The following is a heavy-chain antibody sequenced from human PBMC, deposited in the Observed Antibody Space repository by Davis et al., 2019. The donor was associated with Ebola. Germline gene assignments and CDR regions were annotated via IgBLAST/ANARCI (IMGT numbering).Heavy chain of an antibody. CDR1: GFSIGSKY. CDR2: IYSGGST. Sequence: PGGSLRLSCAASGFSIGSKYMSWVRQAPGKGLEWVSVIYSGGSTYYADSVKGRFTISRDNYKNTLYLQMNSLRAEDTAVYYCAGEVWSSIDYWGQGTLVTVSS. V-gene: IGHV3-53*01. CDR3: AGEVWSSIDY. D-gene: IGHD3-10*01. J-gene: IGHJ4*02.